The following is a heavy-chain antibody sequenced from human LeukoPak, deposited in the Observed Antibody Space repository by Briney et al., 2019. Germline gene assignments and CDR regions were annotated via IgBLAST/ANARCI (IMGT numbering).Heavy chain of an antibody. J-gene: IGHJ3*02. Sequence: SETLSLTCTVSGGSISSYYWSWTRQPPGKGLEWIGYIYYSGSTNYNPSLKSRVTISVDTSKNQFSLKLSSVTAADTAVYYCARGWKRIKSYYYDSSGHPTYAFDIWGQGTMVTVSS. V-gene: IGHV4-59*01. D-gene: IGHD3-22*01. CDR2: IYYSGST. CDR1: GGSISSYY. CDR3: ARGWKRIKSYYYDSSGHPTYAFDI.